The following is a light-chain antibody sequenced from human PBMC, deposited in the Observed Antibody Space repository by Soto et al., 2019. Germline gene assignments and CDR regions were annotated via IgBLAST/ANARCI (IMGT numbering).Light chain of an antibody. J-gene: IGKJ1*01. CDR1: QTISKW. V-gene: IGKV1-5*01. CDR3: QQYNSYRT. Sequence: DIQMTHSPSTLSAAVVDRVTITFRSSQTISKWLAWYQQKPGQAPKLLIYAASSLQSGVPSRFSGSGSGTEFTLTISSLQPDDFATYYCQQYNSYRTFGQGTKVDIK. CDR2: AAS.